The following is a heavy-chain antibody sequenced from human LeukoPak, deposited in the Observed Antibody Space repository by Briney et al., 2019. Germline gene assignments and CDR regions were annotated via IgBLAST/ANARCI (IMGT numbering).Heavy chain of an antibody. V-gene: IGHV4-34*01. Sequence: SETLSLTCAVYGGSFSGYYWSWIRQPPGKGLEWIGEINHSGSTNYNPSLKSRVTISVDMSKNQFSLKLSSVTAADTAVYYCARGFNWFDPWGQGTLVTVSS. CDR2: INHSGST. J-gene: IGHJ5*02. CDR3: ARGFNWFDP. CDR1: GGSFSGYY.